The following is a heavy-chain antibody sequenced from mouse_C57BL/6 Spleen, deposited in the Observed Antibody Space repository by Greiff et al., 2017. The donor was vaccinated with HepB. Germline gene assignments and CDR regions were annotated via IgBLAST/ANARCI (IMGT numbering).Heavy chain of an antibody. CDR1: GYTFTSYG. CDR3: ARGYYGSSLYYYAMDY. V-gene: IGHV1-81*01. Sequence: QVQLQQSGAELARPGASVKLSCKASGYTFTSYGISWVKQRTGQGLEWIGEIYPRSGNTYYNEKFKGKGTLTADKSSSTAYMELRSLTSEDSAVYFCARGYYGSSLYYYAMDYWGQGTSVTVSS. J-gene: IGHJ4*01. D-gene: IGHD1-1*01. CDR2: IYPRSGNT.